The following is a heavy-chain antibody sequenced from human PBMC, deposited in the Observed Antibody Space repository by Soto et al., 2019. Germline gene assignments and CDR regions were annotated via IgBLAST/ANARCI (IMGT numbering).Heavy chain of an antibody. CDR2: IIPIFGTA. CDR3: AGGYSYGYPVSGRVIWYFDL. V-gene: IGHV1-69*01. Sequence: QVQLVQSGAEVKKPGSSVKVSCKASGGTFSSYAISWVRQAPGQGLERMGGIIPIFGTANYAQKFQGRVTITADESTSTAYMELSSLRSEDTAVYYCAGGYSYGYPVSGRVIWYFDLWGRGTLVTVSS. D-gene: IGHD5-18*01. CDR1: GGTFSSYA. J-gene: IGHJ2*01.